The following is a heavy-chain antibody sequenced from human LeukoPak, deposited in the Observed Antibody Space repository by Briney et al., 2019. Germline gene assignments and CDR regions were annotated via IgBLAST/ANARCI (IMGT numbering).Heavy chain of an antibody. Sequence: ASMKVSCQPSAFSLTTYNIVCLRHPPRQGRGWVGWIIAFNGNTDYAQKVQGRVAMTRATSTSIAFMELRSLRSDDTAVDYCARNAYGYKFSMDVWGKGTTVTISS. CDR1: AFSLTTYN. J-gene: IGHJ6*03. V-gene: IGHV1-18*01. CDR2: IIAFNGNT. D-gene: IGHD5-18*01. CDR3: ARNAYGYKFSMDV.